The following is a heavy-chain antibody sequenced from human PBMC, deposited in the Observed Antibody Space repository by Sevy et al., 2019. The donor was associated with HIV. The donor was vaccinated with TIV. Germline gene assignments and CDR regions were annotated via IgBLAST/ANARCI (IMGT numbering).Heavy chain of an antibody. CDR2: ISTYNGDT. Sequence: ASVKVSCKASGYTFSSYGISWVRQAHGQGLEWMGWISTYNGDTNYAQNLQGRVTMTTDTSTTTAYMELRSLRSDDTAVYYCARLELSGSGWYGNGMDVWGQGTTVTVSS. J-gene: IGHJ6*02. CDR1: GYTFSSYG. CDR3: ARLELSGSGWYGNGMDV. D-gene: IGHD6-19*01. V-gene: IGHV1-18*01.